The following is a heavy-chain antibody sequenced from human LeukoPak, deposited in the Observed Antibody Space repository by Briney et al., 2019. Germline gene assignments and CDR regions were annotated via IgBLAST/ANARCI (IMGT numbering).Heavy chain of an antibody. Sequence: SQTLSLTCTVSGGSISSGSYYWSWIRQPAGKGLEWIGRIYTSGSTNYNPSLKSRVTISVDTSKNQFSLKLSSVTAADTAVYYCARHRNEYDYGDYQVIDYWGQGTLVTVSS. J-gene: IGHJ4*02. CDR3: ARHRNEYDYGDYQVIDY. CDR1: GGSISSGSYY. D-gene: IGHD4-17*01. V-gene: IGHV4-61*02. CDR2: IYTSGST.